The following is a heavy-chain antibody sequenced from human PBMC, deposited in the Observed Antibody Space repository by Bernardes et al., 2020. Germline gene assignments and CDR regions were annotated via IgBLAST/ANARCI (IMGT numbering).Heavy chain of an antibody. J-gene: IGHJ4*02. CDR1: GYTFTSYG. CDR2: ISAYNGNT. Sequence: VKVSCKASGYTFTSYGISWVRQAPGQGLEWMGWISAYNGNTNYAQKLQGRVTMTTDTSTSTAYMELRSLRSDDTAVYYCARGSVIAAAAYYFDYWGQGTLVTVSS. V-gene: IGHV1-18*01. CDR3: ARGSVIAAAAYYFDY. D-gene: IGHD6-13*01.